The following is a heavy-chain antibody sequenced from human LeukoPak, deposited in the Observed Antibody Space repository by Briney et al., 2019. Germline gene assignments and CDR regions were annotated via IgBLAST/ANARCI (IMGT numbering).Heavy chain of an antibody. D-gene: IGHD3-22*01. CDR2: ISYDGSNK. J-gene: IGHJ4*02. V-gene: IGHV3-30-3*01. CDR3: ARGGDYDSSGILGDY. CDR1: GFTFSSYA. Sequence: GGSLRLSCAASGFTFSSYAMHWVRQAPGKGLEWVAVISYDGSNKYYADSVKGRFTISRDNSKNTLYLQMNSLRAEDTAVYYCARGGDYDSSGILGDYWGQGTLVTVSS.